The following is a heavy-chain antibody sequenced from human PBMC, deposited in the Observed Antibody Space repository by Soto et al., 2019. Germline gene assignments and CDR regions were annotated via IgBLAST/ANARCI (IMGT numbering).Heavy chain of an antibody. D-gene: IGHD3-16*02. V-gene: IGHV3-15*07. CDR3: TTDSPLMITFGGVIVRDYYYGMDV. CDR2: IKSKTDGGTT. J-gene: IGHJ6*02. Sequence: GGSLRLSCAASGFTFSNAWMNWVRQAPGKGLEWVGRIKSKTDGGTTDYAAPVKGRFTISRDDSKNTLYLQMNSLKTEDTAVYYCTTDSPLMITFGGVIVRDYYYGMDVWGQGTTVTVSS. CDR1: GFTFSNAW.